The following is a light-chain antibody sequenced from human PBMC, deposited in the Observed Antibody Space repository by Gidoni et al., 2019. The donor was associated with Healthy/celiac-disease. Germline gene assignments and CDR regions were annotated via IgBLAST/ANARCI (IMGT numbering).Light chain of an antibody. CDR2: GAS. CDR3: QQYGSSLYT. J-gene: IGKJ2*01. V-gene: IGKV3-20*01. Sequence: EIVLTQSPGTLSLSPGERATLSCRASQSVSSSYLAWYQQKPGQAPRLLIYGASSRATGIPDRCSGSGSGTDFTLTISRLGPEDFAVYYCQQYGSSLYTFGQGTKLEIK. CDR1: QSVSSSY.